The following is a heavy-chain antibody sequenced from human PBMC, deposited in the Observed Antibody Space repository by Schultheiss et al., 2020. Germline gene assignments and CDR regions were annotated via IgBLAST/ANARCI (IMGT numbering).Heavy chain of an antibody. Sequence: GGSLRLSCAASGFTFSSYGMHWVRQAPGKGLEWVSAISGSGGSTYYADSVKGRFTISRDNSKNTLYLQMNSLRAEDTAVYYCARDRHIVVVIGGGGMDVWGQGTTVTVSS. CDR3: ARDRHIVVVIGGGGMDV. J-gene: IGHJ6*02. V-gene: IGHV3-23*01. CDR1: GFTFSSYG. CDR2: ISGSGGST. D-gene: IGHD2-21*01.